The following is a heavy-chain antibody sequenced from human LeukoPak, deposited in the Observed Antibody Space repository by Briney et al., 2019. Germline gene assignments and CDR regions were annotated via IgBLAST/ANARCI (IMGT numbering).Heavy chain of an antibody. CDR1: GYTFTNFY. CDR3: ARDDNGGNWFDP. CDR2: INPSGGST. Sequence: GPVKGSCKASGYTFTNFYMHWVRQAPGQGLEWMGVINPSGGSTSYAQKFQGRVTMTRDTSTSTVYMELSSLRSEDTAVYYCARDDNGGNWFDPWGQG. D-gene: IGHD4-23*01. J-gene: IGHJ5*02. V-gene: IGHV1-46*01.